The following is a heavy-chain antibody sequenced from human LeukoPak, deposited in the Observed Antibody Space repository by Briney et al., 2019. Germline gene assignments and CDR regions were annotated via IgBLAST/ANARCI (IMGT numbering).Heavy chain of an antibody. CDR2: IYYSGST. J-gene: IGHJ4*02. Sequence: SETLSLTCVVSGGSISGSNYYWGWIRQPPGKGPEWTGSIYYSGSTYYKPSLKSRVSVSADTSKNKFSLKLSSVTAADTAVYYCARERKNYYDSSGYVDYWGQGTLVTVSS. V-gene: IGHV4-39*02. D-gene: IGHD3-22*01. CDR1: GGSISGSNYY. CDR3: ARERKNYYDSSGYVDY.